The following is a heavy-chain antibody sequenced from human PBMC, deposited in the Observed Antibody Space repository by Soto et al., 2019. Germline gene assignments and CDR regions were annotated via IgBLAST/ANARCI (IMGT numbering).Heavy chain of an antibody. Sequence: GGSVKVSFKSSGYPFTSYGISLVRRAPGQGLEWMGWITAYNGNTNYAQKLQGRVTMTTDTSTSTAYMELRSLRSDDTAVYYCARATTMVRGALGSWFDHWGQGTMVTVSS. CDR1: GYPFTSYG. CDR3: ARATTMVRGALGSWFDH. V-gene: IGHV1-18*04. CDR2: ITAYNGNT. D-gene: IGHD3-10*01. J-gene: IGHJ5*02.